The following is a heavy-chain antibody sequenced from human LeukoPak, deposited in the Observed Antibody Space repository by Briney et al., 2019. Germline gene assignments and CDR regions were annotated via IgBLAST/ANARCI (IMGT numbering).Heavy chain of an antibody. Sequence: PGGTLRLSCAASGFTFSNYGMSWVRQAPGKGLEWVSAISASGGGTFYADSVKGRFTISRDNSRNTMFLQMNSPRAEDTALYYCAKQSAANWGAFDIWGQGTLVTVSP. D-gene: IGHD7-27*01. J-gene: IGHJ3*02. CDR3: AKQSAANWGAFDI. CDR1: GFTFSNYG. V-gene: IGHV3-23*01. CDR2: ISASGGGT.